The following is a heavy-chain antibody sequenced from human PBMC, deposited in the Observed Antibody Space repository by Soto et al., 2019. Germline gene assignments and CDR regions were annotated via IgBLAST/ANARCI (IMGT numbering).Heavy chain of an antibody. V-gene: IGHV5-51*01. J-gene: IGHJ4*02. CDR3: ARQGHYYGSGSYYMEDY. CDR2: IYPGDSDT. D-gene: IGHD3-10*01. Sequence: GESLKISCKGSGYSFTSYWIGWVRQMPGKGLEWMGIIYPGDSDTRYSPSFQGQVTISADKSISTAYLQWSSLKASDTAMYYCARQGHYYGSGSYYMEDYWGQGTLVTVSS. CDR1: GYSFTSYW.